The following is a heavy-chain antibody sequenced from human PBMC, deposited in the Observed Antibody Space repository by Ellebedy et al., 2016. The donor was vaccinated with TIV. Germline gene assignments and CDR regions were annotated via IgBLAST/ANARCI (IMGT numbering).Heavy chain of an antibody. CDR3: AKARAKWGPADY. D-gene: IGHD1-26*01. J-gene: IGHJ4*02. Sequence: GESLKISCAASGFPFSSYAMSWVRQAPGKGLGWVSAISGSGGSTYYADSVKGRFTISRDNSKNTLYLQMNSLRAEDTAVYYCAKARAKWGPADYWGQGTLVTVSS. V-gene: IGHV3-23*01. CDR2: ISGSGGST. CDR1: GFPFSSYA.